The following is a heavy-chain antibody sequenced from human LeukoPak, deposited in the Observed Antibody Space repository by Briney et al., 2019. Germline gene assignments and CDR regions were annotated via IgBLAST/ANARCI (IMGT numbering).Heavy chain of an antibody. CDR3: ARGPAVAGYDY. J-gene: IGHJ4*02. V-gene: IGHV4-34*01. Sequence: SETLSLTCAVYGGSFSGYYWSWTRQPPGKGLEWIGEINHSGSTNYNPSLKSRVTISVDTSKNQFSLKLSSVTAADTAVYYCARGPAVAGYDYWGQGTLVTVSS. D-gene: IGHD6-19*01. CDR2: INHSGST. CDR1: GGSFSGYY.